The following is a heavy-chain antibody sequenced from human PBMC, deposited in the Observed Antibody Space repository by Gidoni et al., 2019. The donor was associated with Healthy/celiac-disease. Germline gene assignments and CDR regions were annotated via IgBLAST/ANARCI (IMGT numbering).Heavy chain of an antibody. Sequence: EVQLVASGGGLVKPGGSLRLSCAASGFTFSTSSMNWVRQAPGKGLEWVSSISSSSSYIYYADSVKGRFTISRDNAKNSLYLQMNSLRAEDTAVYYCAREGGYCSSTSCYGVHYGMDVWGQGTTVTVSS. CDR3: AREGGYCSSTSCYGVHYGMDV. J-gene: IGHJ6*02. V-gene: IGHV3-21*01. CDR2: ISSSSSYI. CDR1: GFTFSTSS. D-gene: IGHD2-2*01.